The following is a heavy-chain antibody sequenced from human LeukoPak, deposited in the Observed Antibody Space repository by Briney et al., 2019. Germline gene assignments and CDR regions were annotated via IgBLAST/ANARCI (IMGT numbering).Heavy chain of an antibody. CDR3: TRDSGYEFDY. Sequence: PGGSLRLSCAASGFTFNSYSINWVRQAPGKGLEWVSYIRSDTSTKYYADSVKGRFTISRDNAKNSVYLQMNSLRAEDTAVYYCTRDSGYEFDYWGQGTLVTVSS. J-gene: IGHJ4*02. D-gene: IGHD5-12*01. V-gene: IGHV3-48*04. CDR1: GFTFNSYS. CDR2: IRSDTSTK.